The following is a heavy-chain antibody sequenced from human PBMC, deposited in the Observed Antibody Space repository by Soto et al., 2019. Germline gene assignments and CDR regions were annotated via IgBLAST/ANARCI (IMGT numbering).Heavy chain of an antibody. CDR3: AHRRRGSYFDS. CDR2: IYWDDDK. J-gene: IGHJ4*02. Sequence: QITLKESGPPLVKPTQTLTLTCTFSGFSLSTSGVGVGWIRQPPGKALEWLALIYWDDDKRYSPSLKSRLTITQDTSTNQMVLTLTTMDPVDTATYYCAHRRRGSYFDSWGQGTLVTVSS. CDR1: GFSLSTSGVG. V-gene: IGHV2-5*02.